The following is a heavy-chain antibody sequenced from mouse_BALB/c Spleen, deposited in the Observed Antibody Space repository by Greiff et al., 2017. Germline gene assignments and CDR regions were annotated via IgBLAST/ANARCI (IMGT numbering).Heavy chain of an antibody. CDR3: ARHGERWAWFAY. Sequence: EVMLVESGGGLVKPGGSLKLSCAASGFAFSSYDMSWVRQTPEKRLEWVAYISSGGGSTYYPDTVKGRFTISRDNAKNTLYLQMSSLKSEDTAMYYCARHGERWAWFAYWDQGTLVTVSA. CDR2: ISSGGGST. D-gene: IGHD1-1*02. CDR1: GFAFSSYD. J-gene: IGHJ3*01. V-gene: IGHV5-12-1*01.